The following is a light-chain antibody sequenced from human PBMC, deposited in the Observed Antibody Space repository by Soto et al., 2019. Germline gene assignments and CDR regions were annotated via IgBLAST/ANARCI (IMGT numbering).Light chain of an antibody. CDR1: NSISRW. V-gene: IGKV1-5*01. CDR3: QQYSRYPYA. J-gene: IGKJ2*01. CDR2: DAF. Sequence: DIQMTQSPSTLSASVGDRVTITCRASNSISRWLAWYQQKPGKAPKLLIYDAFDLESGVPSRFSGSGSGTEFTLTISSLQPDDVATYYCQQYSRYPYAFGQGTKLEIK.